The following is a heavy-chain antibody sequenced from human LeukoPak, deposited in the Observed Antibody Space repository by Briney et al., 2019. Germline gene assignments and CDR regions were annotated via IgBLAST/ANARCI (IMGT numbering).Heavy chain of an antibody. Sequence: GGSLRLSCAVSGFTFSHFGVICVRQAPGKGLEWVASMTTFDARIFYADSVRRLFTISRDTAENSLFLHMNRLTAEDTAVYYSARDPSSDRFQYFDSWGQGALVTVSS. V-gene: IGHV3-21*01. CDR1: GFTFSHFG. D-gene: IGHD6-19*01. J-gene: IGHJ4*02. CDR3: ARDPSSDRFQYFDS. CDR2: MTTFDARI.